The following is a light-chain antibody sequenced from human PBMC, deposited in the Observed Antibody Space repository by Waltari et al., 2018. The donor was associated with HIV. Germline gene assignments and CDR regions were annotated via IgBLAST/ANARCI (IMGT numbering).Light chain of an antibody. Sequence: QSALTQPASVSGSPGQSITISCTGTNSDIVGHNSVAWYQHHPGKAPQLIIYDVSNRPWVFSNRLSCSKSVNTASLTISGLQAEDEADYYCKSSTSRSTPCVFGSGTKVTVL. CDR1: NSDIVGHNS. V-gene: IGLV2-14*03. CDR3: KSSTSRSTPCV. J-gene: IGLJ1*01. CDR2: DVS.